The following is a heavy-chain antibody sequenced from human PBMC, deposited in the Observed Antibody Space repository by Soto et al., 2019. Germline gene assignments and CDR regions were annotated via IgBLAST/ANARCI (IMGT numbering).Heavy chain of an antibody. V-gene: IGHV3-30*18. CDR3: EKDLSTLGRNCLDS. Sequence: QVQLVESGGGGVHPGRSLRLSCAGSGFKFGSYGMHWVRQAPGKGLEGVAVTSYDGGNSQYADSVKGRFTISRDNSKNTLYLQMDSLRTDDTAVYYCEKDLSTLGRNCLDSWGQGTLVTVSS. J-gene: IGHJ4*02. CDR1: GFKFGSYG. D-gene: IGHD2-2*01. CDR2: TSYDGGNS.